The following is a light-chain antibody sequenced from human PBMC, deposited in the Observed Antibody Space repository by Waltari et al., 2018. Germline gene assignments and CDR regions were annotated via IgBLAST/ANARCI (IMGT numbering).Light chain of an antibody. CDR2: DSS. CDR1: QSVGNF. J-gene: IGKJ4*01. V-gene: IGKV3-11*01. CDR3: QHRSKWPPLT. Sequence: EIVLTQSPATLSLSTGERAPLSCRASQSVGNFLAWYQLKPGQPPRLLIYDSSSRATGIPPRFSGSGSGTDFTLTISSLEPEDFAVYYCQHRSKWPPLTFGGGTKVEIK.